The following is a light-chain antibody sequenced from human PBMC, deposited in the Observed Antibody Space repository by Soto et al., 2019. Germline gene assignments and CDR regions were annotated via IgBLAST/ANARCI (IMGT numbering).Light chain of an antibody. CDR2: EVR. CDR1: IRDVGAYNL. Sequence: QSALTQPASVSGSPGQSITISCAGTIRDVGAYNLVSWYQQYPGRAPQLILYEVRNRPSGISFRFSGFKSGNTASLTISGRQAEVEADYYCSSFTSKSTLIFGGGTKLTVL. J-gene: IGLJ2*01. CDR3: SSFTSKSTLI. V-gene: IGLV2-14*01.